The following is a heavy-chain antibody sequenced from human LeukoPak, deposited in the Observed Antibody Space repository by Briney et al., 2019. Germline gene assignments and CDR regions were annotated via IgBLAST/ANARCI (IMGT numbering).Heavy chain of an antibody. CDR2: ISGSGTTI. CDR1: GFSFSDYY. D-gene: IGHD3-22*01. CDR3: ARAYPFYYDSSSYYPFDS. Sequence: GGSLRLSCAASGFSFSDYYMGWLRQAPGKGLEWISYISGSGTTIYSAASMRGRFTISRDSAKESLYLQMSTLGADDTAVYYCARAYPFYYDSSSYYPFDSWGPGTLVTVSS. V-gene: IGHV3-11*01. J-gene: IGHJ4*02.